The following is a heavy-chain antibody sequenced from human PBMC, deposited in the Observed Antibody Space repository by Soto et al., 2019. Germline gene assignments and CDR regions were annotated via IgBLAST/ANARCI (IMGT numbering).Heavy chain of an antibody. CDR3: ARAGRNIVLEPPARSSYYYGRDV. CDR2: IYPGDSDT. CDR1: GYSFTSYW. D-gene: IGHD2-2*01. V-gene: IGHV5-51*01. J-gene: IGHJ6*02. Sequence: RGESLKISCKGSGYSFTSYWIGWVRQMPGKGLEWMGIIYPGDSDTRYSPSFQGQVTISADKSISTAYLQWSSLKASDTAMYYWARAGRNIVLEPPARSSYYYGRDVWGQGPRVPVP.